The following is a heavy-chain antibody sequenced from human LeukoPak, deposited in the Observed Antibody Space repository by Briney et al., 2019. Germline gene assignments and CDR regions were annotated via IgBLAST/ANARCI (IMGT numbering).Heavy chain of an antibody. CDR1: GFTFSDYY. V-gene: IGHV3-11*01. Sequence: GGSLRLSCAASGFTFSDYYMSWIRQAPGKGLEWVSYVSSSGSTIYYADSVKGRFTISRDNAKNSLYLQMNSLRAEDTAVYYCARIITYYDILTGYYKGNWFDPWGQGTLVTVSS. CDR3: ARIITYYDILTGYYKGNWFDP. J-gene: IGHJ5*02. CDR2: VSSSGSTI. D-gene: IGHD3-9*01.